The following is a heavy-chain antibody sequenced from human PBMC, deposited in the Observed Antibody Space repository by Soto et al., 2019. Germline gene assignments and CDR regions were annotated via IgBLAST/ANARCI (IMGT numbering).Heavy chain of an antibody. CDR1: GFSFSRNG. V-gene: IGHV3-33*01. CDR3: ARDPAPAARFFCHMDV. J-gene: IGHJ6*03. D-gene: IGHD2-2*01. Sequence: QVQLVESGGGVVQPGRSLRLSCAASGFSFSRNGMHWVRQAPGKGLEWVAVIWYNGNNRYYAESVKGRFTISRDKSKDTMYLEMSGLRVEDTAFYYCARDPAPAARFFCHMDVWGKGTMVSVSS. CDR2: IWYNGNNR.